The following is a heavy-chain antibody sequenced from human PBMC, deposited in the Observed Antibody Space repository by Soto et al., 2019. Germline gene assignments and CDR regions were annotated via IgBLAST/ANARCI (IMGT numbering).Heavy chain of an antibody. CDR1: GYTFTSYY. J-gene: IGHJ6*02. CDR2: INPSGGST. CDR3: AGEVRWFGEPTGMDV. V-gene: IGHV1-46*01. D-gene: IGHD3-10*01. Sequence: QVQLVQSGAEVKKPGASVKVSCKASGYTFTSYYMHWVRQAPGQGLEWMGIINPSGGSTSYAQKFQGRVTMTRDTSTSTVYMELSSLRSEDTAVYYCAGEVRWFGEPTGMDVWGQGTTVTVSS.